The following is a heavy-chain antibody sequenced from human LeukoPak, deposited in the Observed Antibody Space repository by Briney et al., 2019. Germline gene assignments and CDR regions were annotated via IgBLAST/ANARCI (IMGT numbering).Heavy chain of an antibody. Sequence: GESLKISCKASGYSFTTYWIGWVRQAPGQGLEWMGWISAYNGNTNYAQKLQGRVTMTTDTSTSTAYMELRSLRSDDTAVYYCARDQLGDAFDIWGQGTMVTVSS. J-gene: IGHJ3*02. CDR3: ARDQLGDAFDI. V-gene: IGHV1-18*04. CDR2: ISAYNGNT. CDR1: GYSFTTYW. D-gene: IGHD3-16*01.